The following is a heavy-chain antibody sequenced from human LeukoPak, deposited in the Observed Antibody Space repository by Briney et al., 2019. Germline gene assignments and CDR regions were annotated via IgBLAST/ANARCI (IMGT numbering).Heavy chain of an antibody. Sequence: KTGGSLRLSCAASGFTFSSYSMNWVRQAPGKGLEWVSSISSSSSYIYYADSVRGRFTISRDNAKNSLYLQMNSLRAEDTAVYYCVRDSSGSYLNYYYYYMDVWGKGTTVTVSS. CDR2: ISSSSSYI. CDR1: GFTFSSYS. CDR3: VRDSSGSYLNYYYYYMDV. D-gene: IGHD1-26*01. V-gene: IGHV3-21*01. J-gene: IGHJ6*03.